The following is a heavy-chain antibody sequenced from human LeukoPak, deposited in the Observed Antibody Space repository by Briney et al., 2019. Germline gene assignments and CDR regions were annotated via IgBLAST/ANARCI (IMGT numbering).Heavy chain of an antibody. CDR1: AGTINTDLYY. CDR3: ARGSGWNAFGP. J-gene: IGHJ5*02. D-gene: IGHD6-19*01. CDR2: IYTNGWT. V-gene: IGHV4-61*02. Sequence: SQTLSLTCTVSAGTINTDLYYWTWIRQPAGKGLEWIGRIYTNGWTDYNPSLKSRVTMSVDTSKNQFSLKLSFVTSADTALYYCARGSGWNAFGPWGQGTLVTVSS.